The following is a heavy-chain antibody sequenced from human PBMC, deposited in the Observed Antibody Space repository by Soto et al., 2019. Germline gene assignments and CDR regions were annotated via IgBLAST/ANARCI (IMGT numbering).Heavy chain of an antibody. J-gene: IGHJ4*02. CDR1: GGSFSGYY. Sequence: SETLSLTCAVYGGSFSGYYWSWIRQPPGKGLEWIGEINHSGSTNYNPSLKSRVTISVDTSKNQFSLKLSSVTAADTAVYYCARVIASSWVDYWGQGTLVTVSS. D-gene: IGHD6-13*01. CDR2: INHSGST. V-gene: IGHV4-34*01. CDR3: ARVIASSWVDY.